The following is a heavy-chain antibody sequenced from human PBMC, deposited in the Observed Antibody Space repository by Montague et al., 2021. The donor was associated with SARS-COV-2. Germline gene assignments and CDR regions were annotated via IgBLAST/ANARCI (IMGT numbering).Heavy chain of an antibody. CDR3: ARLHCSSTSCYYLFFAETSHFDY. J-gene: IGHJ4*02. CDR1: GGSISSSSYY. D-gene: IGHD2-2*01. V-gene: IGHV4-39*01. Sequence: SETLSLTCTVSGGSISSSSYYWGWIRQPPGKGLEWIGSIYYSGSTYYNPSLKSRVTISVDTSKNQFSLKLSSVTAADTAVYYCARLHCSSTSCYYLFFAETSHFDYWGQGTLVTGSS. CDR2: IYYSGST.